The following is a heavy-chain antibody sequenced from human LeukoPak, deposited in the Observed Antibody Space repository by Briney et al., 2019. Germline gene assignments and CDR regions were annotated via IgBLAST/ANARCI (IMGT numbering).Heavy chain of an antibody. CDR2: ISSSSSTI. CDR1: GFTLSGYS. J-gene: IGHJ4*02. Sequence: PGGSLRLSCAASGFTLSGYSMIWVRQAPGKGLEWVSYISSSSSTIYYADSVKGRFIISRDNAKNSLYLQMNSLRAEDTAVYYCASFYGSGINYFDYWGQGTLVTVSS. CDR3: ASFYGSGINYFDY. V-gene: IGHV3-48*01. D-gene: IGHD3-10*01.